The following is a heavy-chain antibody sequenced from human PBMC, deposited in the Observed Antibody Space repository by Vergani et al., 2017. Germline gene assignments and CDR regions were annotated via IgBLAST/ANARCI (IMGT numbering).Heavy chain of an antibody. CDR1: GHSINGGDYY. J-gene: IGHJ3*02. D-gene: IGHD2-2*01. CDR3: ARRLVVPAARDLTDAFDI. V-gene: IGHV4-30-4*08. CDR2: IYYSGIT. Sequence: QVQLQESGPGQVKPSQTLSLTCSVSGHSINGGDYYWGWIRQSPGKGLEWLGYIYYSGITYYSPSLRARLSMSVDTSKNQFSLKLTSVTAADTAVYYCARRLVVPAARDLTDAFDIWGQGTMVTVSS.